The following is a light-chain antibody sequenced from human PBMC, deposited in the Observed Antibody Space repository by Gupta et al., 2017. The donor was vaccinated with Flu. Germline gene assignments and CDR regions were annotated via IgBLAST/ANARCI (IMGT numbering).Light chain of an antibody. Sequence: PSSLSASVGDRVTITCRASQSISSYLNWYQQKPGKAPKLLIYAASSLQSGVPSRFSGSGSGTDFTLTISSLQPEDFATYYCQQSYSTLTFGGGTKVEIK. CDR3: QQSYSTLT. CDR2: AAS. J-gene: IGKJ4*01. V-gene: IGKV1-39*01. CDR1: QSISSY.